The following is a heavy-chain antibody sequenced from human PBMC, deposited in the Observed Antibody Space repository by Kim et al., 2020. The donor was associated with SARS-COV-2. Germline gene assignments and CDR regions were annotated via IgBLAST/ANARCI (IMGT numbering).Heavy chain of an antibody. J-gene: IGHJ3*01. Sequence: PSFQGQVTISADKSISTAYLQWSSLKASDTAMYYCARGVSWPFSPHAFDLWGQGTTVTVSS. D-gene: IGHD2-8*01. V-gene: IGHV5-51*01. CDR3: ARGVSWPFSPHAFDL.